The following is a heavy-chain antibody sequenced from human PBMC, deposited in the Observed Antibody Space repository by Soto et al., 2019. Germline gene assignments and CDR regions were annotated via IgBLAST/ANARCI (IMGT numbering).Heavy chain of an antibody. Sequence: SETLSLTCAVSGGSISSGGYSWSCIRQPPGKGLEWIGYIYHSGSTYYNPSLKSRVTISVDRSKNQFSLKLSSVTAADTAVYYCARTPPNGIFDYWGQGTLVTVSS. CDR3: ARTPPNGIFDY. CDR1: GGSISSGGYS. J-gene: IGHJ4*02. D-gene: IGHD1-1*01. V-gene: IGHV4-30-2*01. CDR2: IYHSGST.